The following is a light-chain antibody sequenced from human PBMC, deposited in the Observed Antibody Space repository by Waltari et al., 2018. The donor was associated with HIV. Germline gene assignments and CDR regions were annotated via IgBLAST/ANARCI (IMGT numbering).Light chain of an antibody. V-gene: IGKV1D-12*01. CDR3: QQAYTFPYT. CDR2: AAS. Sequence: QKAGKAPKLLIYAASSLQLEVPPRFNGTVSGRDFTLNINNLQPEDSATYFCQQAYTFPYTFGQGTKLEIK. J-gene: IGKJ2*01.